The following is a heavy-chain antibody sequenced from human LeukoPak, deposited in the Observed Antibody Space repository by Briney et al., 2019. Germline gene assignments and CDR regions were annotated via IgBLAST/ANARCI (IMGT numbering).Heavy chain of an antibody. V-gene: IGHV4-4*02. CDR3: ARNGGNSDYDY. Sequence: SETLSLTCAVSGGSISSSSSICWTWVRQPPGEGLEWVGEIYHNGAANYNPSLKSRVTLLLDKSKNQFSLRLNSVTAADTAVYYCARNGGNSDYDYWGQGTLVTVSA. CDR1: GGSISSSSSIC. D-gene: IGHD4-23*01. CDR2: IYHNGAA. J-gene: IGHJ4*02.